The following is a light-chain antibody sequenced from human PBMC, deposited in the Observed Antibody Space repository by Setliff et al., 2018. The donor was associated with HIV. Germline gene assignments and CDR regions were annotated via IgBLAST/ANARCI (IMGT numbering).Light chain of an antibody. CDR2: DVS. V-gene: IGLV2-14*03. CDR3: SSYTSTSTPYV. CDR1: SSDVGAYYY. J-gene: IGLJ1*01. Sequence: SVLAQPASVSGSPGQSVTISCTGTSSDVGAYYYVSWYQQHPAKAPKLILYDVSNRPSGVSNRFSGSKSGNTASLTISGLQAEDEADYYCSSYTSTSTPYVFGTGTKV.